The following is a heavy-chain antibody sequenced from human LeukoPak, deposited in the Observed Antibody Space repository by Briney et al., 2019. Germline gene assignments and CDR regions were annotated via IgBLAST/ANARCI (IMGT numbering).Heavy chain of an antibody. CDR2: IIPIFGTA. CDR1: GGTFSSYA. D-gene: IGHD2-21*01. V-gene: IGHV1-69*05. Sequence: SVKVSCKASGGTFSSYAISLVRQAPGQGLEWMGRIIPIFGTANYAQKFQGRVTITTDESTSTAYMELSSLRSEDTGVYCCARCGTYCGGDWFDPWGQGTLVTVSS. J-gene: IGHJ5*02. CDR3: ARCGTYCGGDWFDP.